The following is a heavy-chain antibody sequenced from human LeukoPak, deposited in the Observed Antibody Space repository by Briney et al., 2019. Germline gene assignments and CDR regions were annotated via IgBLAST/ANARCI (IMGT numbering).Heavy chain of an antibody. V-gene: IGHV4-59*11. Sequence: SETLSLTCTVSGGSISSHYWSWIRQPPGKGLEWIGYIYYSGSTNHNPSLKSRVTISVDTSKNQFSLKLSSVTAADTAVYYCARGLGYSSSRIYYYYYMDVWGKGTTVTVSS. CDR1: GGSISSHY. D-gene: IGHD6-13*01. CDR2: IYYSGST. CDR3: ARGLGYSSSRIYYYYYMDV. J-gene: IGHJ6*03.